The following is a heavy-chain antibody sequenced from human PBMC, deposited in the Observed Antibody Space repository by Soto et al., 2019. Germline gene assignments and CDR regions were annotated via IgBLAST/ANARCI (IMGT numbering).Heavy chain of an antibody. CDR1: GGSISSYY. CDR2: IYYSGST. CDR3: ARSGSYDSLYYFDY. D-gene: IGHD3-22*01. Sequence: SETLSLTCTVSGGSISSYYWSWIRQPPGKGLEWIGYIYYSGSTNYNPSLKSRVTISVDTSKNRFSLKLSSVTAADTAVYYCARSGSYDSLYYFDYWGQGTLVTVSS. J-gene: IGHJ4*02. V-gene: IGHV4-59*01.